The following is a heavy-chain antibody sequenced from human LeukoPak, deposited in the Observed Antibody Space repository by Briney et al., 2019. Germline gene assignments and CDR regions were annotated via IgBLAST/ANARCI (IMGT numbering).Heavy chain of an antibody. Sequence: PSETLSLTCTVPGGSISTSSYYWGWVRQPPGKGLEWIGSIYYSGSTYYNPSLNSRVTISVDTSKNQFSLKLTSVTAADTAVYYCARELRAAAGMEPFDYWGQGTLVTVSS. D-gene: IGHD6-13*01. CDR1: GGSISTSSYY. J-gene: IGHJ4*02. CDR3: ARELRAAAGMEPFDY. V-gene: IGHV4-39*02. CDR2: IYYSGST.